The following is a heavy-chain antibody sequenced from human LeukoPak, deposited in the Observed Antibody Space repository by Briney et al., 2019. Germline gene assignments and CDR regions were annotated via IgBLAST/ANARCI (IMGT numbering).Heavy chain of an antibody. Sequence: SETLSLTCTVSGGSISSYYWSWIRQPPGKGLEWIGYIYYSGSTYYNPSLKSRVTISVDTSKNQFSLKLSSVTAADTAVYYCARDVSPGLGRVDYWGQGTLVTVSS. CDR3: ARDVSPGLGRVDY. J-gene: IGHJ4*02. D-gene: IGHD2/OR15-2a*01. CDR2: IYYSGST. V-gene: IGHV4-59*12. CDR1: GGSISSYY.